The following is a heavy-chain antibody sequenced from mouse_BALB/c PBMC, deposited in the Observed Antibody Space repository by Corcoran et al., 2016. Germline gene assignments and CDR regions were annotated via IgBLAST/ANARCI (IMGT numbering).Heavy chain of an antibody. CDR3: VSYGSSYAMDY. Sequence: EVQLQQSGPELVKPGASVKISCKTSGYTFTEYTMHWVKQSHGKSLEWLGGINPNNGGTSYNQKFKGKATLTVDKSSSTAYMERRSLTSEESAVYDCVSYGSSYAMDYWGQGTAVTVSS. CDR2: INPNNGGT. CDR1: GYTFTEYT. V-gene: IGHV1-18*01. J-gene: IGHJ4*01. D-gene: IGHD1-1*01.